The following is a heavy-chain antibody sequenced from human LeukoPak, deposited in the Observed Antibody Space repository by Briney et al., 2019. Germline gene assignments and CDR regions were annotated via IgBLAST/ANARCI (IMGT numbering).Heavy chain of an antibody. CDR2: TYYRSKWYN. D-gene: IGHD6-13*01. J-gene: IGHJ4*02. V-gene: IGHV6-1*01. CDR3: TRAGYSRTWYAYFDS. CDR1: GDSVSSDSTT. Sequence: SQTLSLTCAISGDSVSSDSTTWNWIRQSPSRGLEWLGRTYYRSKWYNDYAVSVKSRITINLDTSKNQFFLQLNSVTPEDTAVYYCTRAGYSRTWYAYFDSWGQGTLVTVSS.